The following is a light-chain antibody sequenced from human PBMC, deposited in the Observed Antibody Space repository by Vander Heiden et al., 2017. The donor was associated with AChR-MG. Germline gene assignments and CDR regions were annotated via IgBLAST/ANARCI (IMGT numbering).Light chain of an antibody. V-gene: IGKV1-39*01. Sequence: DIQITQSPPSLSASVGDRVTITCPSSQRISNNLCWYQQKPWKAPKLLINAASSLQSGVPSRFSGSGSGTDFTLTMSSLQPEDFATYYCLQSYNIPGTLGQGIKVGIK. CDR2: AAS. J-gene: IGKJ1*01. CDR1: QRISNN. CDR3: LQSYNIPGT.